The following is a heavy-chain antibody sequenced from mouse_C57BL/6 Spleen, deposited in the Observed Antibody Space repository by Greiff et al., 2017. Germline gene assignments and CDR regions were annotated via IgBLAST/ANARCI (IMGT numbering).Heavy chain of an antibody. CDR2: INPNNGGT. CDR3: AGGGTGGFAY. D-gene: IGHD3-3*01. CDR1: GYTFTNYY. J-gene: IGHJ3*01. Sequence: VQLQQSGPELVKPGASVKISCKASGYTFTNYYMNWVKQSHGKSLEWIGDINPNNGGTSYNQKFKGKATLTVDQSSSTAYMQLRSLTSEDSAVYYCAGGGTGGFAYWGQGTLVTVSA. V-gene: IGHV1-26*01.